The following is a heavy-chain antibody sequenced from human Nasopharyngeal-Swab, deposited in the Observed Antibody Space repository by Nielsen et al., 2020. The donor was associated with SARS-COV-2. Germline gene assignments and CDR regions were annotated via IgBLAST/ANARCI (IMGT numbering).Heavy chain of an antibody. V-gene: IGHV3-23*01. Sequence: GESLKISCAASGFTFSSYAMSWVRQAPGKGLEWVSAISGSGGSTYYADSVKGRFTISRDNSKNTLYLQMNSLGAEDTAVYYCAKEYCSSTSCPIFDYWGQGTLVTVSS. CDR3: AKEYCSSTSCPIFDY. D-gene: IGHD2-2*01. CDR2: ISGSGGST. CDR1: GFTFSSYA. J-gene: IGHJ4*02.